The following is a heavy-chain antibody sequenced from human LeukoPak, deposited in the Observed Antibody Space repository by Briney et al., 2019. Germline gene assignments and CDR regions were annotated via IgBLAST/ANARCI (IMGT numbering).Heavy chain of an antibody. Sequence: KPSETLSLTCTVSGGSVSTYYWSWIRQPPGKELEWIGYVSHSGNTSRNPSLKSRLTMSLDTSKNHFSLRLSSVNAADTAVYYCARAGSGWSFDYWGQGSLVTVSS. CDR2: VSHSGNT. V-gene: IGHV4-59*02. D-gene: IGHD6-19*01. CDR3: ARAGSGWSFDY. CDR1: GGSVSTYY. J-gene: IGHJ4*02.